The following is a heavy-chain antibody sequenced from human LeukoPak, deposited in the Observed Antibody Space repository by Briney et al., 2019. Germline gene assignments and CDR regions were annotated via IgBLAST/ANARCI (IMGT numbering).Heavy chain of an antibody. J-gene: IGHJ5*02. CDR2: VYSHGNT. Sequence: SETLSLTCTVSGVSFSSDNYYWGWIRQPPGKGLEWIGDVYSHGNTFYNPSLKGRVTMSVDASKNQVSLRLSSMSAADTAVYYCARRKYGVGYDPWGQGTLVIVSS. CDR1: GVSFSSDNYY. V-gene: IGHV4-39*01. D-gene: IGHD2-8*01. CDR3: ARRKYGVGYDP.